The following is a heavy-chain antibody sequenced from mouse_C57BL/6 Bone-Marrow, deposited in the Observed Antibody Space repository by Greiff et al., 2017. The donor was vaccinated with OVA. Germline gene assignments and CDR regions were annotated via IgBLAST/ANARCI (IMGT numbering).Heavy chain of an antibody. CDR3: ARSADYYGSSYDWYFDV. V-gene: IGHV1-80*01. D-gene: IGHD1-1*01. J-gene: IGHJ1*03. Sequence: VQLQQSGAELVKPGASVKISCKASGYAFSSYWMNWVKQRPGKGLEWIGQIYPGDGDTNYNGKFKGKATLTADKSSSTAYMQLSSLTSEDSAVYFCARSADYYGSSYDWYFDVWGTGTTVTVSS. CDR2: IYPGDGDT. CDR1: GYAFSSYW.